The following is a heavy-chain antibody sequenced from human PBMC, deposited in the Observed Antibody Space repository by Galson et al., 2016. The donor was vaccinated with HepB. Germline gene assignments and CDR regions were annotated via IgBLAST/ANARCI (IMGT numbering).Heavy chain of an antibody. CDR1: GDSVSSLSAA. D-gene: IGHD2-8*01. J-gene: IGHJ3*01. V-gene: IGHV6-1*01. CDR3: ARDRPLIDPFNV. Sequence: CAISGDSVSSLSAAWNWIRQSPSRGLEWLGRTYYRSKWYNDYAVSVKGRISINPDTSKNHFSLQLNSVTPEDTAVYYCARDRPLIDPFNVWGQGTMVTFSS. CDR2: TYYRSKWYN.